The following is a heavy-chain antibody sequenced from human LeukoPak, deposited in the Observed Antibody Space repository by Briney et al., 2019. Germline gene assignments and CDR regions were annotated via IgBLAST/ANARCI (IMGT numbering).Heavy chain of an antibody. D-gene: IGHD1-26*01. J-gene: IGHJ4*02. V-gene: IGHV1-18*01. CDR2: ISAYNGNT. CDR1: GYTFTSYG. CDR3: ARGLLVGATRDY. Sequence: GASVKVSCKASGYTFTSYGISWVRQAPGQGLEWMGWISAYNGNTNYAQKFQGRVTMTRNTSISTAYMELSSLRSEDTAVYYCARGLLVGATRDYWGQGTLVTVSS.